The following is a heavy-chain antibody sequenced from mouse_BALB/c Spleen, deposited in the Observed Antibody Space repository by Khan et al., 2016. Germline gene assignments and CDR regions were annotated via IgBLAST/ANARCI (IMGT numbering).Heavy chain of an antibody. CDR3: ARGGLDY. Sequence: QVQLQQSGTELMKPGASVKISCKATGYTFSTHWIEWVKQRPGHGLEWIGEILPGSGDTNYNEKFKGKATNTADTSSNTAYMQLSSLTSEDSAAYYCARGGLDYWGQGISVTVSS. J-gene: IGHJ4*01. CDR2: ILPGSGDT. CDR1: GYTFSTHW. V-gene: IGHV1-9*01.